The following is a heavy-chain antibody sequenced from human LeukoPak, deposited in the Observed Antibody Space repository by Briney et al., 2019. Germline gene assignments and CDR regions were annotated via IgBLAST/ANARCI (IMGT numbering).Heavy chain of an antibody. D-gene: IGHD3-22*01. CDR1: GFTFSDHY. V-gene: IGHV3-11*04. CDR2: IYNGGDTI. Sequence: PGGSLRLSCATSGFTFSDHYMTWIRQAPGKGLETVSYIYNGGDTIYYADSVRGRFTISRDNAESSLYLQMNSLRAEDTAVYYCAGAIYYDSSGYYYVDWGQGTLVTVSS. J-gene: IGHJ4*02. CDR3: AGAIYYDSSGYYYVD.